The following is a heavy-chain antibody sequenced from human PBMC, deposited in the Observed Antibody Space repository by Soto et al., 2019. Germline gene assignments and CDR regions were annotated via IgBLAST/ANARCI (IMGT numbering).Heavy chain of an antibody. Sequence: GESLKISCKGSGYNFTDCWIGWVRQMPGKGLEWMGIIYPGDSDTRHSPSFQGQVTISADKSISTAYLQWSSLKASDTAMYYCARHGAYYYGSGSSYSPYWGQGPLVTVS. CDR2: IYPGDSDT. CDR1: GYNFTDCW. V-gene: IGHV5-51*01. J-gene: IGHJ4*02. CDR3: ARHGAYYYGSGSSYSPY. D-gene: IGHD3-10*01.